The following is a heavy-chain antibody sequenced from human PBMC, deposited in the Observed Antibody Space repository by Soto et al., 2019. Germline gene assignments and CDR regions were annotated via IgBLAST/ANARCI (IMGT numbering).Heavy chain of an antibody. D-gene: IGHD2-8*01. J-gene: IGHJ4*02. CDR1: GGCISSSSYY. CDR3: ARRGVLAGIVGVYYCDY. Sequence: QLQLQESGPGLVKPSETLSLTCTFSGGCISSSSYYWGWIRQPPGKGLEWIGGIYYSGSTYYNPSLKSRLTISVDTSKIQFSLKLSSVSAADTAVYYCARRGVLAGIVGVYYCDYWGQGPLVTVSS. V-gene: IGHV4-39*01. CDR2: IYYSGST.